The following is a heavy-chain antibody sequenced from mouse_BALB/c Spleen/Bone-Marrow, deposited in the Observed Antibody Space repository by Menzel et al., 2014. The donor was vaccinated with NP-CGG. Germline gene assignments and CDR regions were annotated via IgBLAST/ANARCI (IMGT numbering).Heavy chain of an antibody. Sequence: LQQSGGDLVKPGGSLKLSCAASGFTFSTYIMSWVRQTPEKRLEWVATISSGGRYIFYPDSVKGRFTLSRDNAKNTLYLQMSSLRSDDTAMYYCTREEDYDGNYKFAYWGQGTLVTVSA. CDR2: ISSGGRYI. CDR3: TREEDYDGNYKFAY. CDR1: GFTFSTYI. V-gene: IGHV5-6-4*01. D-gene: IGHD2-3*01. J-gene: IGHJ3*01.